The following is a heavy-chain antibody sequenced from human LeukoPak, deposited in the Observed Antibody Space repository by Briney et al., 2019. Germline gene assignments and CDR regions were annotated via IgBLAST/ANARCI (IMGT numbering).Heavy chain of an antibody. CDR2: IYYSGST. J-gene: IGHJ4*02. D-gene: IGHD1-26*01. CDR1: GGSISSSSYY. Sequence: PSETLSLTCTASGGSISSSSYYWGWIRQPPGKGLEWIGSIYYSGSTYYNPSLKSRVTISVDTSKNQFSLKPSSVTAADTAVYYCARPSSGSYSDYWGQGTLVTVSS. CDR3: ARPSSGSYSDY. V-gene: IGHV4-39*01.